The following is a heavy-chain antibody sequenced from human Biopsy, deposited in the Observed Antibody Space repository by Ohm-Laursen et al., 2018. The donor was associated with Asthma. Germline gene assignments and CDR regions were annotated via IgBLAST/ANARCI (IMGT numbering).Heavy chain of an antibody. CDR3: AKDERLYYGSDSKYMQPVPLGD. D-gene: IGHD3-10*01. J-gene: IGHJ4*02. V-gene: IGHV3-53*01. Sequence: SLRLSCSASGFTVSRDHMFWVRQAPGKGLEWVSVIYSGGTSHTADSVRGRFTISRDFSKNTLHLQMHSLRAEDTAVYYCAKDERLYYGSDSKYMQPVPLGDWGQGTLVIVSA. CDR2: IYSGGTS. CDR1: GFTVSRDH.